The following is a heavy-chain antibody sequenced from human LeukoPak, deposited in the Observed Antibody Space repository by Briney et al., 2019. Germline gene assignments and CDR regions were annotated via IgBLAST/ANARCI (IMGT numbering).Heavy chain of an antibody. CDR1: GFAFSGAA. D-gene: IGHD6-6*01. J-gene: IGHJ4*02. V-gene: IGHV3-30-3*01. CDR2: TSFDGSNK. CDR3: ARNFPYSSSYNLDV. Sequence: GGSLRLSCAASGFAFSGAAMHWVRQAPGEGLEWVAITSFDGSNKFYSDSVKGRFTISRDNSVNTLFLQMTSLSPEDTAIYYCARNFPYSSSYNLDVWGQGTLVTVSS.